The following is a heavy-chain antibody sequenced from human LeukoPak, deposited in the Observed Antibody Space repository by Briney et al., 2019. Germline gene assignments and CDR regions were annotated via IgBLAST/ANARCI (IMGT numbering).Heavy chain of an antibody. Sequence: ASVKVSCKASGSTFSSYAISWVRQAPGQGLEWMGGIIPIFGTANYAQKFQGRVTITADESTSTAYMELSSLRSEDTAVYYCARQGSYFGYFDYWGQGTLVTVSS. CDR2: IIPIFGTA. CDR3: ARQGSYFGYFDY. CDR1: GSTFSSYA. V-gene: IGHV1-69*13. D-gene: IGHD3-9*01. J-gene: IGHJ4*02.